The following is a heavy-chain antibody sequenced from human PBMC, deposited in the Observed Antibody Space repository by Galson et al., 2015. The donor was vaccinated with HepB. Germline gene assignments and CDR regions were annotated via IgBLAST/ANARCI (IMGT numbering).Heavy chain of an antibody. Sequence: SLRLSCAASGFRFVDHPMTWIRQAPGKGLEWISYISTSGSYTNYADPVKGRFAISRDNSKNSVYLQMNSLRTEDTAVYYCARAGDDYGDNAQYFDYWGQGILVTVSS. CDR3: ARAGDDYGDNAQYFDY. D-gene: IGHD4-17*01. CDR1: GFRFVDHP. J-gene: IGHJ4*02. V-gene: IGHV3-11*06. CDR2: ISTSGSYT.